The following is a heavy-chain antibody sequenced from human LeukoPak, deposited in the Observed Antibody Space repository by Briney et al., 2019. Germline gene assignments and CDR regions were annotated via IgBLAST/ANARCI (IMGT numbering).Heavy chain of an antibody. Sequence: ASVKVSCKASGYIFTGYYMHWVRQAPGQGLEWMGWINPNSGDTKYAQKFQGRVTMTRDTSISTAYMDLSRLTSDDTAVYYCARALVPATHRLSSWGQGTLVTVSS. D-gene: IGHD2-2*01. V-gene: IGHV1-2*02. CDR3: ARALVPATHRLSS. CDR1: GYIFTGYY. CDR2: INPNSGDT. J-gene: IGHJ5*02.